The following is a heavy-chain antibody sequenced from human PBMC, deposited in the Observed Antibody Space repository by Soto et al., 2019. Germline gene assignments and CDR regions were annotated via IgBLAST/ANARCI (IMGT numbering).Heavy chain of an antibody. CDR2: IIPIFGTA. J-gene: IGHJ6*02. V-gene: IGHV1-69*01. CDR3: AKRKVGYIPWAVGRDV. CDR1: GGTFSSYA. D-gene: IGHD5-18*01. Sequence: QVQLVQSGAEVKKPGSSVKVSCKASGGTFSSYAISWVRQAPGQGLEWMGGIIPIFGTANYAQKFQGRVRITADESTSTAYMELSSLRSEDTAVYYCAKRKVGYIPWAVGRDVGGQGTTVTVSS.